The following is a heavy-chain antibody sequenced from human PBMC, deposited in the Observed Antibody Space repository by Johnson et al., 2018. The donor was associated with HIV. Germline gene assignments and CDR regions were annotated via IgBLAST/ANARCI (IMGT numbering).Heavy chain of an antibody. D-gene: IGHD1-26*01. CDR3: ARVGADAFDI. Sequence: VQLVESGGGVVQPGRSLRLSCAGTGFTVSSNYMYWVRQAPGKGLECVSVIYSGGGTYYADSVKGRFTISRDNAKNSLYLQMNSLRAEDTAVYYCARVGADAFDIWGQGTMVTVSS. CDR2: IYSGGGT. J-gene: IGHJ3*02. V-gene: IGHV3-66*01. CDR1: GFTVSSNY.